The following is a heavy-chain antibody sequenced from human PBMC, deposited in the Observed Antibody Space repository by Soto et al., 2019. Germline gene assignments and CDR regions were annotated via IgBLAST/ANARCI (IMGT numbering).Heavy chain of an antibody. CDR3: ARDADYGGSRGGMDV. Sequence: QVRLEESGPGLVKPSETLSLICSVSGGSVNNANYSWNWIRHHPENGLEWMGYIYYSGSTRYNPSFKTRATLSIDTSKNQFSLRLNSVTVAETAVYFCARDADYGGSRGGMDVWGRGTTVTVSS. CDR2: IYYSGST. V-gene: IGHV4-31*03. J-gene: IGHJ6*02. D-gene: IGHD4-17*01. CDR1: GGSVNNANYS.